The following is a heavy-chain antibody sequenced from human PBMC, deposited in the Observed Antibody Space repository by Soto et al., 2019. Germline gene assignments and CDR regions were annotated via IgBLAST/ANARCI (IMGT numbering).Heavy chain of an antibody. D-gene: IGHD4-17*01. CDR2: IYYSGGT. CDR1: GGSISSYY. CDR3: ARGPYGDYVPFDY. V-gene: IGHV4-59*01. J-gene: IGHJ4*02. Sequence: QVQLQESGPGLVKPSETLSLTCTVSGGSISSYYWSWIRQPPGKGLEWIGYIYYSGGTNYNPSLKSRVTISVDTSKNQFSLKLSSVTAADTAVYYCARGPYGDYVPFDYWGQGTLVTVSS.